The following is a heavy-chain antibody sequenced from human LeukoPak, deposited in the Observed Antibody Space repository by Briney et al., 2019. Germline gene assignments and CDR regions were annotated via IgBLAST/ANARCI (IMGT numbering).Heavy chain of an antibody. CDR2: IYTSGNT. V-gene: IGHV4-61*02. Sequence: SETLSLTCTVPGGSISSGSYYWSWIRQPAGKGLEWIGRIYTSGNTNYNPSLKSRVIISVDTSKNQFSLKLSSVTAADTAVYYCARGLSGFWNNYDDYWGQGTLVTVSS. CDR3: ARGLSGFWNNYDDY. CDR1: GGSISSGSYY. D-gene: IGHD3-3*01. J-gene: IGHJ4*02.